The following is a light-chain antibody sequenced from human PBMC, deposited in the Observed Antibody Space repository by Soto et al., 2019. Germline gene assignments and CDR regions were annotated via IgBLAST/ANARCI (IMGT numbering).Light chain of an antibody. CDR3: QQYETTPIT. V-gene: IGKV4-1*01. Sequence: DIVMTQSPDSLGVSLGERATINCTSSQSVLRSSNNKNFLAWYQQKPGQPPKMIIYWASTRESGVPDRFSGSGSGTHFSLTISYLQAEDVAVYYCQQYETTPITFCQGTRLEMK. J-gene: IGKJ5*01. CDR1: QSVLRSSNNKNF. CDR2: WAS.